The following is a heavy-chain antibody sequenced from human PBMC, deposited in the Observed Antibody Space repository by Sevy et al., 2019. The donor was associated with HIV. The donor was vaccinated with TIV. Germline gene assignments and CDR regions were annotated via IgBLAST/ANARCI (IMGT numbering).Heavy chain of an antibody. Sequence: PPLLMQSQTLSLTCAISGDSVSSNSAAWNWIRQSPSRGLEWLGRTYYTSKWNNNYAVSVKSRITINPDTSKNQFSLQLNSVTPEDTAVYYCVRGDTGDRRRGFDIWDQGTMVTVSS. CDR1: GDSVSSNSAA. CDR2: TYYTSKWNN. D-gene: IGHD7-27*01. J-gene: IGHJ3*02. V-gene: IGHV6-1*01. CDR3: VRGDTGDRRRGFDI.